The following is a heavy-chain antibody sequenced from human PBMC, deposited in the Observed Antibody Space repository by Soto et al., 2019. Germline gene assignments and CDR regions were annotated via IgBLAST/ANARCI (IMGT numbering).Heavy chain of an antibody. D-gene: IGHD6-25*01. V-gene: IGHV1-46*01. J-gene: IGHJ2*01. CDR3: EGEKGPRLSARYFGL. CDR2: INPSPGSV. CDR1: GYTFSSYY. Sequence: QVLLVQCGAEVKKPGASVKVSCKASGYTFSSYYLHWVRQAPGQGLEWMGIINPSPGSVSYAQKFQGRVTMRSDMTVSRVYMELSSLLSDDSAVYYCEGEKGPRLSARYFGLWGRGTLVAVS.